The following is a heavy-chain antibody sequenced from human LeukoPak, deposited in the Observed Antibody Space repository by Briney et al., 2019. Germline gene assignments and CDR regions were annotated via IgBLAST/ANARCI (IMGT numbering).Heavy chain of an antibody. CDR3: ARSPWVLRYFDL. V-gene: IGHV4-4*02. CDR2: IYHSGST. J-gene: IGHJ2*01. CDR1: GGSISSSNW. Sequence: PSETLSLTCAVSGGSISSSNWWSWVHQPPGKGLEWIGEIYHSGSTNYNPSLKSRVTISVDKSKNQFSLKLSSVTAADTAVYYCARSPWVLRYFDLWGRGTLVTVSS. D-gene: IGHD3-10*01.